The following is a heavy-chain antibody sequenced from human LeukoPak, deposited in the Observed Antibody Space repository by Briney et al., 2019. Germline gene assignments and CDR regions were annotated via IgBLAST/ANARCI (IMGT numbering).Heavy chain of an antibody. CDR2: ISSSSSYI. Sequence: GGSLRLSCAASGFTFSDYYMSWIRQAPGKGLEWVSSISSSSSYIYYADSVKGRFTISRDNSKNTLYLQMNSLRAEDTAVYYCAKDRMIVIVGATYLDYWGQGTLVTVSS. J-gene: IGHJ4*02. D-gene: IGHD1-26*01. CDR3: AKDRMIVIVGATYLDY. V-gene: IGHV3-11*05. CDR1: GFTFSDYY.